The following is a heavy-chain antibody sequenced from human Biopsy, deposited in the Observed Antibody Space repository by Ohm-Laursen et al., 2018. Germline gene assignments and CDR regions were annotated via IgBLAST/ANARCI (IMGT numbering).Heavy chain of an antibody. CDR3: VTEVGGVSSWYNN. CDR1: GFSFADYY. D-gene: IGHD6-13*01. V-gene: IGHV3-11*01. J-gene: IGHJ4*02. Sequence: SLRLSCTANGFSFADYYMSWIRQAPGKGLGWGSYISSSGNTEKYADSVKGRFTISRDNAKQSVHLQMNSLRAEDTAVYYCVTEVGGVSSWYNNWGQGTLVTVSS. CDR2: ISSSGNTE.